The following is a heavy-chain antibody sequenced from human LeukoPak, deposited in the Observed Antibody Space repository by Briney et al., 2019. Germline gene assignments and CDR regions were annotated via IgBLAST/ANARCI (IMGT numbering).Heavy chain of an antibody. CDR1: GFTFDDYA. CDR3: AKHAKFYYDSSGYLDY. V-gene: IGHV3-23*01. J-gene: IGHJ4*02. CDR2: ISTTGGST. Sequence: GRSLRLSCAASGFTFDDYAMHWVRQAPGKGLEWVSAISTTGGSTDYADSVKGRFTISRDNSKNTLYLQMNSLRAEDTAVYYCAKHAKFYYDSSGYLDYWGQGTLVTVSS. D-gene: IGHD3-22*01.